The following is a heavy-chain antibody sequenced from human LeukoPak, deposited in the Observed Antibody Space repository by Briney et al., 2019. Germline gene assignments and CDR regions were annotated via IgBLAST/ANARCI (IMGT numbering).Heavy chain of an antibody. CDR1: GFTLSPHW. CDR2: INGDGTRT. CDR3: ARAKPLYNGGLDY. V-gene: IGHV3-74*01. Sequence: GGSLRLSCAASGFTLSPHWMSWVRQAPGKGLQWVSRINGDGTRTDYADSVKGLFTISRDNAKNMLYLQMNSLRAEDTAVYYCARAKPLYNGGLDYWGRGTLVTVSS. J-gene: IGHJ4*02. D-gene: IGHD2-8*01.